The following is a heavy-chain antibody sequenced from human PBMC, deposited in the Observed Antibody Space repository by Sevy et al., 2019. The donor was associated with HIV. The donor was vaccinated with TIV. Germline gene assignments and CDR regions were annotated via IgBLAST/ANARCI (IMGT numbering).Heavy chain of an antibody. D-gene: IGHD6-25*01. V-gene: IGHV4-39*01. CDR1: GGSISTNSYY. J-gene: IGHJ5*02. Sequence: SETLSLTCTVSGGSISTNSYYWGWIRQPPGKGLEWIATIHYSGSTYYNPSLKSRVTISVDTSKDQFSLKLTSVTAADTSVYYCARVSWYSSGWLWFDNWGQGTLVTVSS. CDR3: ARVSWYSSGWLWFDN. CDR2: IHYSGST.